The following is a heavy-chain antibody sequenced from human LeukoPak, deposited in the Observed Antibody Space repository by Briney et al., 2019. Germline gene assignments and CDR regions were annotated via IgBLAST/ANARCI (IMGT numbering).Heavy chain of an antibody. D-gene: IGHD3-10*01. Sequence: GGSLRLSRVVSGFNSEDHAMHWVRQAPGKGLEWVSGIYWSSSGTGYADSVKGRFTVSRDSAKNSLYLQMNSLRPEDTALYYCVKDMNPGGADVWGQGTTVTVSS. J-gene: IGHJ6*02. CDR3: VKDMNPGGADV. CDR1: GFNSEDHA. V-gene: IGHV3-9*02. CDR2: IYWSSSGT.